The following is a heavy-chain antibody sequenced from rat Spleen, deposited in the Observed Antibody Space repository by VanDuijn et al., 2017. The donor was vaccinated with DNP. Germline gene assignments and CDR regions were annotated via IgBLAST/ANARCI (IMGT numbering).Heavy chain of an antibody. V-gene: IGHV5S13*01. CDR2: ISTGGGNT. J-gene: IGHJ2*01. CDR3: ARQGFLIYNNWRYYFDY. D-gene: IGHD1-10*01. Sequence: EVQLVESGGGLVQPGRSLKLSCAASGFTFSNYGMAWVRQAPTKGLEWVASISTGGGNTYYRDSVKGRFTISRDNAKNTQYLQMDSLRSEDTATYYCARQGFLIYNNWRYYFDYWGQGVMVTVSS. CDR1: GFTFSNYG.